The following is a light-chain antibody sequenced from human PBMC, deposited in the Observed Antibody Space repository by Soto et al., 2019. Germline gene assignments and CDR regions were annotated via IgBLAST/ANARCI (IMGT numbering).Light chain of an antibody. CDR3: QQYGSSPLMYT. CDR1: QSVSSSY. J-gene: IGKJ2*01. Sequence: EIVLTQSPGTLSLSPWERATLSCRASQSVSSSYLAWYQQKPGQAPRLLIYGASSRATGIPDRFSGSGSGTDFTLTISRLEPEDFALYYCQQYGSSPLMYTFGQGTKLEIK. V-gene: IGKV3-20*01. CDR2: GAS.